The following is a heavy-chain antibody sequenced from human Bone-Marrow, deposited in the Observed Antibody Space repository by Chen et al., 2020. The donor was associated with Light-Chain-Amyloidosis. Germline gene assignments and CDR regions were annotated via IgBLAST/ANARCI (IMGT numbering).Heavy chain of an antibody. J-gene: IGHJ4*02. CDR1: GFSVSSIY. V-gene: IGHV3-53*01. CDR3: XXGSRAAGGLGSGYFDS. CDR2: IYNDADGSR. D-gene: IGHD6-13*01. Sequence: PXGXLRLSCAVSGFSVSSIYMNWVRQAPGKAPEWVAVIYNDADGSRHYPDSVRGRFAISSDTSKNXIYLXXXXXXXXXXXXXXXXXGSRAAGGLGSGYFDSWGQGIRVTVSS.